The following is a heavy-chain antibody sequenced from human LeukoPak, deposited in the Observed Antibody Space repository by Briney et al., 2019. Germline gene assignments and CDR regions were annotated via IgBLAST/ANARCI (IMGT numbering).Heavy chain of an antibody. J-gene: IGHJ4*02. CDR2: IDTAGDT. CDR1: GFIISSYD. Sequence: GGSLRLSCAASGFIISSYDIHWVCQVTGKGLEWVSAIDTAGDTYYSGSVKGRFTISRENAKNSLYLQMNSLRAGDTAVYYCARGGYSGYDPGLDNWGQGTLVTVSS. D-gene: IGHD5-12*01. CDR3: ARGGYSGYDPGLDN. V-gene: IGHV3-13*04.